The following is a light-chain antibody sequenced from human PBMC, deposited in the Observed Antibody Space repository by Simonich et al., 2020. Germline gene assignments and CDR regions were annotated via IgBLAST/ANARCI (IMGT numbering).Light chain of an antibody. V-gene: IGLV1-40*01. CDR1: SSNIGAGYD. J-gene: IGLJ3*02. CDR3: QSYDSSLSGSKV. CDR2: GNS. Sequence: QSVLTQPPSVSGAPGQRVTISCTGSSSNIGAGYDVHWYQQLPATAPKPLIYGNSNRPSGVPDRCSGSKSGTSASLAITGLQAEDEADYYCQSYDSSLSGSKVFGGGTKLTVL.